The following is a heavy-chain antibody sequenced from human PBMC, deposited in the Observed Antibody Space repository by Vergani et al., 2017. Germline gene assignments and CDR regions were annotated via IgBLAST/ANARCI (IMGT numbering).Heavy chain of an antibody. CDR3: AADKYYEILTGYSEPSNGFDP. J-gene: IGHJ5*02. CDR2: IWYDGSNK. D-gene: IGHD3-9*01. Sequence: QVQLVESGGGVVQPGRSLRLSCAASGFTFSSYGMHWVRQAPGKGLEWVAVIWYDGSNKYYADSVKGRFTISRDNSKNTLYLQMNSLRAEDTAVYYCAADKYYEILTGYSEPSNGFDPWGQGTLVTVSS. V-gene: IGHV3-33*01. CDR1: GFTFSSYG.